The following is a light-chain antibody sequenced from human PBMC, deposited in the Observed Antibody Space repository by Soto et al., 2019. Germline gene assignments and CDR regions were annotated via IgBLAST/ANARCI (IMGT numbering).Light chain of an antibody. CDR3: SSYGGSNTLV. J-gene: IGLJ1*01. CDR2: EVS. CDR1: SSDVGGYNY. V-gene: IGLV2-8*01. Sequence: SVLTHPPSASGSPGQSVTISCTGTSSDVGGYNYVSWYQQHPGKAPKLMIYEVSKRPSGVPDRFSGSKSGNTASLTVSGLQAEDEADYYCSSYGGSNTLVFGTGTKVTVL.